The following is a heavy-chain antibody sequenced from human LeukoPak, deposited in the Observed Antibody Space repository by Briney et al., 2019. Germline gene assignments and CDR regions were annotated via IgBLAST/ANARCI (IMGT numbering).Heavy chain of an antibody. CDR3: ARDWCSGGSCYSYYY. V-gene: IGHV1-8*01. Sequence: ASVKVSCKASGYTFTSYDINWVRQATGQGLEWMGWMNPNSGNTGYAQKFQGRVTMTRDTSTSTVYMELSSLRSEDTAVYYCARDWCSGGSCYSYYYWGQGTLVTVSS. CDR2: MNPNSGNT. J-gene: IGHJ4*02. D-gene: IGHD2-15*01. CDR1: GYTFTSYD.